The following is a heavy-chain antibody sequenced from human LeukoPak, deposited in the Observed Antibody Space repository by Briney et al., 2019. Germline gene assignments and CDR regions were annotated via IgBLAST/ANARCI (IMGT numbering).Heavy chain of an antibody. D-gene: IGHD1-26*01. CDR1: GFTFTSYW. CDR2: IKQDGSEK. V-gene: IGHV3-7*01. Sequence: GGSLRLSCAASGFTFTSYWMTWVRQAPGKGLEWVANIKQDGSEKYYVDSVKGRFTISRYNAKNSLYLQMDSLRVEDTAVYYCARVRGSQSFDYWGQGTLVTVSS. J-gene: IGHJ4*02. CDR3: ARVRGSQSFDY.